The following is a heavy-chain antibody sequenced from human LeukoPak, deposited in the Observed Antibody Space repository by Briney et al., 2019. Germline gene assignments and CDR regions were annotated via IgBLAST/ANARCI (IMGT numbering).Heavy chain of an antibody. V-gene: IGHV3-48*04. CDR3: ARGRIRNILTGSPYFDY. D-gene: IGHD3-9*01. Sequence: GGSLRLSCAASGFTFSTYNMNWVRQAPGKGLEWVSYISSSSSTIYYADSVKGRFTISRDNAKNSLFLQMNSLRAEDTAVYYCARGRIRNILTGSPYFDYWGQGTLVTVSS. CDR1: GFTFSTYN. CDR2: ISSSSSTI. J-gene: IGHJ4*02.